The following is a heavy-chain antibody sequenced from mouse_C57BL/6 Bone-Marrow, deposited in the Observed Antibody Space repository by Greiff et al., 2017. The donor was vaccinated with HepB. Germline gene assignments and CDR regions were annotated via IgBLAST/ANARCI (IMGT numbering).Heavy chain of an antibody. CDR2: IWSGGST. CDR1: GFSLTSYG. J-gene: IGHJ3*01. D-gene: IGHD4-1*01. V-gene: IGHV2-2*01. Sequence: VKLMESGPGLVQPSQSLSITCTVSGFSLTSYGVHWVRQSPGKGLEWLGVIWSGGSTDYNAAFISRLSISKDNSKSQVFFKMNSLQADDTAIYYCASPLTGTWAWFAYWGQGTLVTVSA. CDR3: ASPLTGTWAWFAY.